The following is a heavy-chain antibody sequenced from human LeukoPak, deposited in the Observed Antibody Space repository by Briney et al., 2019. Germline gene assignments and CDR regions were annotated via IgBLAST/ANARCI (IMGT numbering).Heavy chain of an antibody. CDR1: GFTFSSYA. CDR3: AKGSMVRRYGFDY. J-gene: IGHJ4*02. V-gene: IGHV3-23*01. D-gene: IGHD3-10*01. CDR2: ISGSGGST. Sequence: GGSLRLSCVASGFTFSSYAMHWVRQTPGKGLEWVSAISGSGGSTYYADSVKGRFTISRDNSKNTLYLQMNSLRAEDTAVYYCAKGSMVRRYGFDYWGQGTLVTVSS.